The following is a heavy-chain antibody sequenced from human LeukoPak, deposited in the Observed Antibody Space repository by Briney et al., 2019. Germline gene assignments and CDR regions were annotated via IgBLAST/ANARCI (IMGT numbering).Heavy chain of an antibody. D-gene: IGHD3-10*01. CDR2: ISSSGSTI. CDR1: GFTFSDYY. J-gene: IGHJ5*02. CDR3: AIDRYGSGSNWFDP. V-gene: IGHV3-11*01. Sequence: PGGSLRLSCAASGFTFSDYYMRWIRQAPGKGLEWVSYISSSGSTIYYADSVKGRFTISRDNAKNSLYLQMNRLRAEDTAVYYCAIDRYGSGSNWFDPWGQGTLVTVSS.